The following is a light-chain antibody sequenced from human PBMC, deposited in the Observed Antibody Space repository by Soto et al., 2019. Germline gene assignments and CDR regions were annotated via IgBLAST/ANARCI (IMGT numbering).Light chain of an antibody. Sequence: QSVLTQSPSASGTPVQRVIISCSGTSSNIGTNYVYWYQQLPGTAPKVLIYSNDKRPSGVPNRFSGSKSGTSASLAISGLRSEDEADYYCAAWDDSLSGPLFGGGTKLTVL. V-gene: IGLV1-47*01. CDR1: SSNIGTNY. CDR3: AAWDDSLSGPL. CDR2: SND. J-gene: IGLJ2*01.